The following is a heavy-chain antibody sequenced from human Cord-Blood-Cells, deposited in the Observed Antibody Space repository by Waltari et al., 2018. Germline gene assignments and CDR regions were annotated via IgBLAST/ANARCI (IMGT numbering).Heavy chain of an antibody. V-gene: IGHV5-51*01. CDR2: IYPGDSDT. CDR1: GYSFTSYW. J-gene: IGHJ4*02. CDR3: ARPYGSGSYYSPFDY. D-gene: IGHD3-10*01. Sequence: EVQLVQSGAEVKKPGESLKISCKGSGYSFTSYWIGWVRQMPGKGLEWMGIIYPGDSDTRYSPSFQGQVTIAADKSISTAYLQGSSLKASDTAMYYCARPYGSGSYYSPFDYWGQGTLVTVSS.